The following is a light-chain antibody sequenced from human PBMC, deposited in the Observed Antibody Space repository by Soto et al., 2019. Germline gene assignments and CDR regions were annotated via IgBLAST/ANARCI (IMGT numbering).Light chain of an antibody. CDR3: QKYDSVPLT. V-gene: IGKV1-27*01. CDR1: QGINNF. Sequence: DIQMTQSPSSLSASVGDRVTITCRASQGINNFVAWYQQKPGEVPKLLIYAASTLQSGVPSRFSGSGFGTDFVLAISSLEPEDVPTYYCQKYDSVPLTFGGGTRVEIK. CDR2: AAS. J-gene: IGKJ4*01.